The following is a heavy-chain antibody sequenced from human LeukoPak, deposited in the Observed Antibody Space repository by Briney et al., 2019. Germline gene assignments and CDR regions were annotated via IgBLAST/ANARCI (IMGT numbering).Heavy chain of an antibody. CDR2: ISAYNGNT. D-gene: IGHD2-21*02. J-gene: IGHJ6*02. V-gene: IGHV1-18*01. CDR1: GYTFTSYG. CDR3: AREVVTATPGYYYYYGMDV. Sequence: ASVKVSCKASGYTFTSYGISWVRQAPGQGLEWMGWISAYNGNTNYAQKLQGRVTMTTDTSTSTAYMELRSLRPDDTAVYYCAREVVTATPGYYYYYGMDVWGQGTTVTVSS.